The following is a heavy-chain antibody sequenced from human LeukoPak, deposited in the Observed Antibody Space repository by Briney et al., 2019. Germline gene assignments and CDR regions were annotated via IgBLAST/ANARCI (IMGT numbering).Heavy chain of an antibody. CDR3: ARHAQDIVVVPAALGAFDI. J-gene: IGHJ3*02. D-gene: IGHD2-2*01. Sequence: PSETLSLTCTVSGGSISSYYWSWIRQPPGKGLEWIGYIYTSGSTNYNPSLKSRVTISVDTSKNQFSLKLSSVTAADTAVYYCARHAQDIVVVPAALGAFDIWGQGTTVTVSS. CDR1: GGSISSYY. CDR2: IYTSGST. V-gene: IGHV4-4*09.